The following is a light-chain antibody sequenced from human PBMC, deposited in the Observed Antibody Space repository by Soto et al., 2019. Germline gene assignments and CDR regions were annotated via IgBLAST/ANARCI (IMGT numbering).Light chain of an antibody. CDR1: QSISSY. J-gene: IGKJ2*01. V-gene: IGKV1-39*01. Sequence: DIQMTQSPSSLSASVGDSVTLTCRASQSISSYLNWYQLKPGRPPKLPIYFASSFQAGVPSRFSGVGSETDFTLTITVLQPEDVTSYFCLQTDSVPYTFGQGT. CDR3: LQTDSVPYT. CDR2: FAS.